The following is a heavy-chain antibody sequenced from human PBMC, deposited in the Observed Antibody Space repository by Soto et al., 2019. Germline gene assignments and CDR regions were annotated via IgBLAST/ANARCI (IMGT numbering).Heavy chain of an antibody. D-gene: IGHD3-10*01. J-gene: IGHJ6*02. Sequence: GGSLRLSCAATGFTLSSYIMHWVRLAPCKGLEWVAVISYDGSNKYYADSVKGRFTISRDNSKNTLYLQMNSLRAEDTAVYYCTTPLMGSGSYYISYYYYGMDAWGQRTTVTVSS. CDR1: GFTLSSYI. CDR3: TTPLMGSGSYYISYYYYGMDA. V-gene: IGHV3-30*14. CDR2: ISYDGSNK.